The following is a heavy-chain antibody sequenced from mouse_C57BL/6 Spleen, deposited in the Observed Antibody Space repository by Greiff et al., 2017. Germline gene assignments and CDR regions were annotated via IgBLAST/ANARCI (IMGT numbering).Heavy chain of an antibody. J-gene: IGHJ2*01. CDR1: GFTFSDYG. CDR2: ISSGSSTI. D-gene: IGHD1-3*01. Sequence: EVKVEESGGGLVKPGGSLKLSCAASGFTFSDYGMHWVRQAPEKGLEWVAYISSGSSTIYYADTVKGRFTISRDNAKNTLFLQMTSLRSEDTAMYYCAINFHFDYWGQGTTLTVSS. CDR3: AINFHFDY. V-gene: IGHV5-17*01.